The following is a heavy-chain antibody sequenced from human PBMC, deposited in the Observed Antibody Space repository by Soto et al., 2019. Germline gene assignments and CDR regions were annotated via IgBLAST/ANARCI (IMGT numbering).Heavy chain of an antibody. CDR3: AKDGGTEYSSGWYWKEPRHYYYYGMDV. CDR2: ISWNSGSI. CDR1: GFTFDDYA. J-gene: IGHJ6*02. D-gene: IGHD6-19*01. V-gene: IGHV3-9*01. Sequence: EVQLVESGGGLVQPGRSLRLSCAASGFTFDDYAMHWVRQAPGKGLEWVSGISWNSGSIGYADSVKGRFTISRDNAKNALYLQMNSLRAEDTALYYCAKDGGTEYSSGWYWKEPRHYYYYGMDVWGQGTTVTVSS.